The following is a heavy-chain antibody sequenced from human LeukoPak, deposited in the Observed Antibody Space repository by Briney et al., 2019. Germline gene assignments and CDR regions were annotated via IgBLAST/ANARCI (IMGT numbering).Heavy chain of an antibody. J-gene: IGHJ4*02. D-gene: IGHD5-12*01. V-gene: IGHV3-21*06. CDR2: ISSSSSYI. CDR1: GFTFSSYS. CDR3: ARAPGYRSFLDY. Sequence: PGGSLRLSCAASGFTFSSYSMNWVRQAPGKGLEWVSSISSSSSYIYYADSVKGRFTISRDNAKNSLYLQMNSLRAEDMAVYYCARAPGYRSFLDYWGQGTLVTVSS.